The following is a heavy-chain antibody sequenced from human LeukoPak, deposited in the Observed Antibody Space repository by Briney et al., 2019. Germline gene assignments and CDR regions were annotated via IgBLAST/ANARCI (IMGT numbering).Heavy chain of an antibody. Sequence: PSETLSLTCSVSGDSISSYYWNWIRQPPGKPLEWIGYTHYSGITSYHPSLQSRVTTLVDTSKNQFSLKLTSVTAADTAVYYCARWGATVNAFDMWGQGTMVTASS. CDR1: GDSISSYY. J-gene: IGHJ3*02. CDR2: THYSGIT. CDR3: ARWGATVNAFDM. D-gene: IGHD1-26*01. V-gene: IGHV4-59*08.